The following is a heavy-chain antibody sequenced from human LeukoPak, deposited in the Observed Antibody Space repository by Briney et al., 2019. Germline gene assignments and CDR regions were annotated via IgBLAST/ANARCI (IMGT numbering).Heavy chain of an antibody. CDR2: IYYSGST. Sequence: PSETLSLTCTVSGGSISSSSYYWGWIRQPPGKGLEWIGSIYYSGSTYYNPSLKSRVTISVDTSKNQFSLKLSSVTAADTAVYYCARVALPLRAEVGPWWYVYYYYYYMDVWGKGTTVTVSS. CDR3: ARVALPLRAEVGPWWYVYYYYYYMDV. V-gene: IGHV4-39*07. D-gene: IGHD2-15*01. J-gene: IGHJ6*03. CDR1: GGSISSSSYY.